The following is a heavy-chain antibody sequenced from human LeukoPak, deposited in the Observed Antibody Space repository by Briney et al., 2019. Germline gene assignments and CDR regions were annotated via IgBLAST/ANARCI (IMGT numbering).Heavy chain of an antibody. Sequence: GASVKVSCKASGYTFTSYGISWVRQAPGQGLEWMGWISAYNGNTNYAQKLQGRVTMTTDTSTSTAYMELRSLRSDDTAVYYCAREDCSSTSCPAGFDYWGQGTLVTVSS. CDR1: GYTFTSYG. D-gene: IGHD2-2*01. CDR3: AREDCSSTSCPAGFDY. CDR2: ISAYNGNT. V-gene: IGHV1-18*01. J-gene: IGHJ4*02.